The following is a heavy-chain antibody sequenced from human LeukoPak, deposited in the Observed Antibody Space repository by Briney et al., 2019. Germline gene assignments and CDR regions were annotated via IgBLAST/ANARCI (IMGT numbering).Heavy chain of an antibody. J-gene: IGHJ4*02. D-gene: IGHD3-3*02. CDR2: ISSSGSTI. Sequence: GGSPRLSCAASGFTFSSYEMHWVRQAPGKGLEWVSYISSSGSTIYYADSVKGRFTISRDNAKNSLYLQMNSLRAEDTAVYYCARISSALSDIHYWGQGTLVTVSS. V-gene: IGHV3-48*03. CDR3: ARISSALSDIHY. CDR1: GFTFSSYE.